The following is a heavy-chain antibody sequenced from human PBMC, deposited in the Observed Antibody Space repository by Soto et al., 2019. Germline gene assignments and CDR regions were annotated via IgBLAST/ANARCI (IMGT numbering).Heavy chain of an antibody. CDR2: IWFDGSKK. J-gene: IGHJ5*01. CDR3: ARAHTMMILDRFDP. Sequence: GGSLRVSCAASGFKFRNYAIHWVRQAPGKGLEWLAVIWFDGSKKYYADSVKGRFTISRDNSKNTVYLDMNSLTADDSGVFYCARAHTMMILDRFDPWGQGTLVTVSS. V-gene: IGHV3-33*01. CDR1: GFKFRNYA. D-gene: IGHD3-22*01.